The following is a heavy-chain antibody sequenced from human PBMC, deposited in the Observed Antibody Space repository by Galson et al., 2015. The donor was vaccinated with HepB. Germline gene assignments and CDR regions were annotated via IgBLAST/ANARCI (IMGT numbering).Heavy chain of an antibody. Sequence: VRQAPGKGLEWVSSISSSSSYIYYADSVRGRFTISRDNAKNSLYLQMNSLRAEDTAVYYCARAACSGGSCYAFDIWGQGTVVTVSS. J-gene: IGHJ3*02. CDR3: ARAACSGGSCYAFDI. V-gene: IGHV3-21*01. D-gene: IGHD2-15*01. CDR2: ISSSSSYI.